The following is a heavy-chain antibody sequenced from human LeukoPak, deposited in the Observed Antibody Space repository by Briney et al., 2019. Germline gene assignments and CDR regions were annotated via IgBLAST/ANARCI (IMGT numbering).Heavy chain of an antibody. J-gene: IGHJ6*03. CDR3: ARGLYYYDSSGYRYYYYYMDV. CDR1: GGSFSGYY. CDR2: INHSGST. D-gene: IGHD3-22*01. V-gene: IGHV4-34*01. Sequence: SETLSLTCAVYGGSFSGYYWSWIRQPPGKGLEWIGEINHSGSTNYNPSLKSRVTISVDTSKNQFSLKLSSVTAADTAVYYCARGLYYYDSSGYRYYYYYMDVWGKGTTVTVSS.